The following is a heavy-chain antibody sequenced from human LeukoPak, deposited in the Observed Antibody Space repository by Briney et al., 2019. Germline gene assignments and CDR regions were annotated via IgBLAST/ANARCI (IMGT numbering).Heavy chain of an antibody. CDR1: GYSIRNGYN. Sequence: SETLSLTCTVSGYSIRNGYNWGWIRLSPGKGLEWLGSIYQSGSTYDNPSLKSRVTLSIDTSKNQFSLKLTSVTAADTALYYCARAEINDYSTYWGQGIPVIVSS. J-gene: IGHJ4*02. D-gene: IGHD4-11*01. CDR2: IYQSGST. V-gene: IGHV4-38-2*02. CDR3: ARAEINDYSTY.